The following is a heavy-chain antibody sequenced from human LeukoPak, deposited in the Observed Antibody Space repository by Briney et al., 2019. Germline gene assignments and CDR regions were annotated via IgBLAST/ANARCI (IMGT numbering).Heavy chain of an antibody. Sequence: GGSLRLSCAASGFTFDDYAMHWVRQAPGKGLELVSGISWNSGSIGYADSVKGRFTISGDNAKNSLYLQMNSLRAEDTDLYYCAKDGWDTGVIVLTYFDYWGQGTLVTVSS. D-gene: IGHD3-16*02. CDR2: ISWNSGSI. CDR1: GFTFDDYA. V-gene: IGHV3-9*01. J-gene: IGHJ4*02. CDR3: AKDGWDTGVIVLTYFDY.